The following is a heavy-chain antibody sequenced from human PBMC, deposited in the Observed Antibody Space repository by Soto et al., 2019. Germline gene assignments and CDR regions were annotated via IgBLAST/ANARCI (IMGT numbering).Heavy chain of an antibody. CDR1: GFTFSSYW. V-gene: IGHV3-7*03. J-gene: IGHJ3*02. CDR3: ARNYYGSGSYYNAAFDI. CDR2: IKQDGSEK. D-gene: IGHD3-10*01. Sequence: PGGSLRLSCAASGFTFSSYWMSWVRQAPGKGLEWVANIKQDGSEKYYVDSVKGRFTISRDNAKNSLYLQMNSLRAEDTAVYYCARNYYGSGSYYNAAFDIWGQGTMVTVSS.